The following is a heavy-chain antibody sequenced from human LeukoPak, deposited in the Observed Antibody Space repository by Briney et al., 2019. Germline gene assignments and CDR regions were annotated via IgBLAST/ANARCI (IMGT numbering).Heavy chain of an antibody. CDR3: ARGDVYYDILTGYYFGWFDP. D-gene: IGHD3-9*01. Sequence: SETLSLTCTVSGGSISSSSYYWGWIRQPPGKGLEWIGSIYTSGSTNYNPSLKSRVTISVDTSKNQFSLKLSSVTAADTAVYYCARGDVYYDILTGYYFGWFDPWGQGTLVTVSS. CDR1: GGSISSSSYY. CDR2: IYTSGST. J-gene: IGHJ5*02. V-gene: IGHV4-39*07.